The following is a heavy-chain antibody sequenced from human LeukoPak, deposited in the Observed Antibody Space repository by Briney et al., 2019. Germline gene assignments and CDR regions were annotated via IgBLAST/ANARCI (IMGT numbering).Heavy chain of an antibody. Sequence: SETLSLTCTVSGGSISDYYWSWIRQPPGKGLEWIGRIYTSGSTKYNPSLTSRVTMSVDTSKNQFSLKLRSVTAADTAVYYCARAVHCSGGSCYFDYWGQGTLVTVSS. CDR1: GGSISDYY. V-gene: IGHV4-4*07. D-gene: IGHD2-15*01. J-gene: IGHJ4*02. CDR3: ARAVHCSGGSCYFDY. CDR2: IYTSGST.